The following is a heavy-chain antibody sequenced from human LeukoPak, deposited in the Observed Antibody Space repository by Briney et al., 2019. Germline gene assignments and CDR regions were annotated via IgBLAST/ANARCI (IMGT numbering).Heavy chain of an antibody. J-gene: IGHJ6*03. D-gene: IGHD4-11*01. CDR3: ARGRVSSSTWYSTYYYFFYMDF. CDR1: DDSITMYY. V-gene: IGHV4-59*01. CDR2: VDHTGTT. Sequence: SETLSLTCTGSDDSITMYYWTWIRQPPGKGLEWIGYVDHTGTTKFNPSLNGRVSISRDTSKNFFSLRLRSVTAADTAVYFCARGRVSSSTWYSTYYYFFYMDFWGEGTTVTVSS.